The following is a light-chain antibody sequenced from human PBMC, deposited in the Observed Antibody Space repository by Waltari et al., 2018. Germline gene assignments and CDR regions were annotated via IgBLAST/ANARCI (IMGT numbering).Light chain of an antibody. J-gene: IGLJ3*02. V-gene: IGLV7-43*01. CDR3: LLYYGGPWV. Sequence: QTVVTQDPSLTVSPGGTVTLTCASGTGAATSDYYPNWFQQKPGQAPRAPIHSTSVRYSWTPTRFSGSLLADKAALTLSGVQPEDEADYYCLLYYGGPWVFGGGTKVTVL. CDR2: STS. CDR1: TGAATSDYY.